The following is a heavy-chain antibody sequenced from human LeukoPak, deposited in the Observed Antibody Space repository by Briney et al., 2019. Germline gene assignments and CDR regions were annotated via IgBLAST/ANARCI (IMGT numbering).Heavy chain of an antibody. CDR1: GFTFISYG. CDR3: AKLLSNSGRFLY. D-gene: IGHD4-23*01. V-gene: IGHV3-30*02. Sequence: GGSLRLSCAASGFTFISYGMHWVRQAPGKGLEWVAFIRNDGSNKYYADSVKGRFTISRDNSKNTLYLQMNNLRAEDTAVYYCAKLLSNSGRFLYWGQGTLVTVSS. J-gene: IGHJ4*02. CDR2: IRNDGSNK.